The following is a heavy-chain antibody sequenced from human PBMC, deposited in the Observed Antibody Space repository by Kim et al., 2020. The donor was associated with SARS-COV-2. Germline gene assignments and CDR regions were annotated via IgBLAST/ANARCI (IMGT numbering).Heavy chain of an antibody. D-gene: IGHD3-22*01. Sequence: SVKGPFTISKDNSKHTLYLQMNSLRAEDTAVYYCAKGSQHYDSSGYYPVWGQGTLVTVSS. V-gene: IGHV3-30*02. J-gene: IGHJ4*02. CDR3: AKGSQHYDSSGYYPV.